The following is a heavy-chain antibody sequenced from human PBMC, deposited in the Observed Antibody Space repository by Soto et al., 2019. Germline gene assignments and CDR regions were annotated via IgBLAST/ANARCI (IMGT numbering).Heavy chain of an antibody. V-gene: IGHV1-3*01. CDR1: GYTFTSYA. Sequence: ASVKVSCKASGYTFTSYAMHWVRQAPGQRLEWMGWINAGNGNTKYSQKFQGRVTITRDTSASTAYMELSSLRSEDTAVYYCARGSPPDAYCGGDCYSVDYWGQGTLVTSPQ. CDR2: INAGNGNT. J-gene: IGHJ4*02. CDR3: ARGSPPDAYCGGDCYSVDY. D-gene: IGHD2-21*01.